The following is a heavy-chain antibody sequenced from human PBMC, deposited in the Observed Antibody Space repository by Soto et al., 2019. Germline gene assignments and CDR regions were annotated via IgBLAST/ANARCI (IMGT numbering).Heavy chain of an antibody. V-gene: IGHV3-23*01. CDR2: ISGSGGST. D-gene: IGHD2-15*01. CDR3: AKWDIVVVVGALRDF. Sequence: PGGSLRLSCAASGFTFSGYAMSWVRQAPGKGLEWVSAISGSGGSTYYADSVKGRFTISRDNSKNTLYLRMNSLGAEDTAIYYCAKWDIVVVVGALRDFWGQGTLVTAPQ. J-gene: IGHJ4*02. CDR1: GFTFSGYA.